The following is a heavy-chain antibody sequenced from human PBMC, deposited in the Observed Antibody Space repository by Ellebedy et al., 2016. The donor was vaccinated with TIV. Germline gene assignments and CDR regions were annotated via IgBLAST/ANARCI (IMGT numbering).Heavy chain of an antibody. CDR1: GYAFTSYD. D-gene: IGHD1-26*01. J-gene: IGHJ4*02. Sequence: AASVKVSCKASGYAFTSYDINWVRQAPGQGLEWKGWINPNSGNTGYAQKFQGRVTMTRDTSTSTFYMELGSLRSEDTAVYYCARGGRYSGSYNFDHWGQGSLVTVSS. CDR3: ARGGRYSGSYNFDH. CDR2: INPNSGNT. V-gene: IGHV1-8*01.